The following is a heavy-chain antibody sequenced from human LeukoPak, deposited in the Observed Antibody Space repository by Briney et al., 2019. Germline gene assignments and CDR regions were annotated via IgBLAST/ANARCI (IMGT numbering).Heavy chain of an antibody. CDR2: ISSGSSTI. CDR1: GFTFSSHS. Sequence: GGSLRLSCTASGFTFSSHSMNWVRQAPGKGLEWVSYISSGSSTIYYADSVKGRFTISRDNAKNSLYLQMDSLRAEDTAVYYCAREHYYYRSGGQFESWGQGTLVTVSS. J-gene: IGHJ5*01. V-gene: IGHV3-48*01. D-gene: IGHD3-10*01. CDR3: AREHYYYRSGGQFES.